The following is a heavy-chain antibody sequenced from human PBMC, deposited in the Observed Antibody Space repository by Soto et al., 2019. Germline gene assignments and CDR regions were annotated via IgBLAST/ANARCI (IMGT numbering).Heavy chain of an antibody. CDR1: GFTFNKYN. D-gene: IGHD3-10*01. CDR2: ISSSSSYI. CDR3: ARDVDGSYYFDY. J-gene: IGHJ4*02. V-gene: IGHV3-21*01. Sequence: GGSLRLSCAASGFTFNKYNINWVRQAPGKGLEWVSSISSSSSYIFYADSVKGRFTISRDNAKNSLYLQMNSLRAEDTAVYYCARDVDGSYYFDYCGPGTLVTVS.